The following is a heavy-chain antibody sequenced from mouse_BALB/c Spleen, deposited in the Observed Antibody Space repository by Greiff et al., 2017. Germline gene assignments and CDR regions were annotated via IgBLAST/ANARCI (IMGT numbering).Heavy chain of an antibody. CDR1: GFTFSSYY. V-gene: IGHV5-6-2*01. CDR2: INSNGGST. Sequence: EVHLVESGGGLVKLGGSLKLSCAASGFTFSSYYMSWVRQTPEKRLELVAAINSNGGSTYYPDTVKGRFTISRDNAKNTLYLQMSSLKSEDTALYYCARHGTGPSYAMDYWGQGTSVTVSS. CDR3: ARHGTGPSYAMDY. D-gene: IGHD4-1*01. J-gene: IGHJ4*01.